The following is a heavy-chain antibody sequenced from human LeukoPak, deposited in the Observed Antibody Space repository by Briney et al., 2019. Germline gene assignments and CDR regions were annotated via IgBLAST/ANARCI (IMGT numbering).Heavy chain of an antibody. CDR1: GYTFMSYY. D-gene: IGHD3-22*01. CDR3: ARGSSGYSTTV. V-gene: IGHV1-46*01. J-gene: IGHJ4*02. Sequence: GASVKISCKASGYTFMSYYMHWVRQAPGQGLEWMGIINPSGGSTVYAQKFQGRVTMTRDTSISTAYMELSRLRSDDTAVYYCARGSSGYSTTVWGQGTLVTVSS. CDR2: INPSGGST.